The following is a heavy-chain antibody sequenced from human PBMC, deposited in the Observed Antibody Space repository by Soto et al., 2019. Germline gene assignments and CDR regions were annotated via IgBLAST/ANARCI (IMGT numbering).Heavy chain of an antibody. Sequence: SETLSLTCTVSGGSISSYYWSWIRQPPGKGLEWIGYIYYSGSTNYNPSLKSRVTISVDTSKNQFSLKLSSVTAADTAVYYCAIVGYCSSTSCYEDWFDPWGQGTLVTVSS. V-gene: IGHV4-59*01. D-gene: IGHD2-2*01. J-gene: IGHJ5*02. CDR3: AIVGYCSSTSCYEDWFDP. CDR2: IYYSGST. CDR1: GGSISSYY.